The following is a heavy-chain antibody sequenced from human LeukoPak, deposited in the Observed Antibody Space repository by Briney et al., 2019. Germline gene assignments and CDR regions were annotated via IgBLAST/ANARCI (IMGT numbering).Heavy chain of an antibody. CDR2: ISYDGSNK. V-gene: IGHV3-30*04. CDR1: GFTLGSHA. CDR3: AKGGVIYGDYPFDY. J-gene: IGHJ4*02. Sequence: TGRSLRLSCAASGFTLGSHAMHWVRQAPGKGLEWVAVISYDGSNKYYADSVKGRFTISRDNSKNTLYLQMNSLRAEDTALYYCAKGGVIYGDYPFDYWGQGTLVTVSS. D-gene: IGHD4-17*01.